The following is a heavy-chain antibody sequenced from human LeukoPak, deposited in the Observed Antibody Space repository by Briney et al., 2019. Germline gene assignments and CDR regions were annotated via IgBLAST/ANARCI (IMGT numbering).Heavy chain of an antibody. CDR3: ARDLVQNIAAAGTYYYYYMDV. CDR2: INPNSGGT. D-gene: IGHD6-13*01. J-gene: IGHJ6*03. Sequence: ASVKVSSKASGYTFTGYYMHCVRQAPGQGLEWMVWINPNSGGTNYAQKFLGRVTMNRDTSISTAYMELSRVRSDDTAEYYCARDLVQNIAAAGTYYYYYMDVWGKGTTVTVSS. CDR1: GYTFTGYY. V-gene: IGHV1-2*02.